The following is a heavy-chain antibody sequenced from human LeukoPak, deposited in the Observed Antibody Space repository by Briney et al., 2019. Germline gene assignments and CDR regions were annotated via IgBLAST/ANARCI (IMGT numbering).Heavy chain of an antibody. CDR2: IKQDGSEI. D-gene: IGHD3-10*01. CDR1: GFNFNSYW. CDR3: ARARYGSGGHFFDF. J-gene: IGHJ4*02. V-gene: IGHV3-7*04. Sequence: GGSLRLSCAASGFNFNSYWMSWVRQAPGKGLECVANIKQDGSEIYSVDSVKGRFTISRDNAKSSLYLQMNSLRGEDTAVYYCARARYGSGGHFFDFWGQGALVTVSS.